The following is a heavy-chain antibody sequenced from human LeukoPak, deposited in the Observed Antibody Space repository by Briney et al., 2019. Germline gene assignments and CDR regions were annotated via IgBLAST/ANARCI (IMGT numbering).Heavy chain of an antibody. Sequence: GGSLRLSCTASGFTFSNYAMSWVRQAPGKGLEWVSTISGSDGSTYYADSVKGRFTISRDNSKNTLYQQMNSLRVEDTAIYYCAKGRGYCTGGSCYSDYWGQGTLVTVSS. V-gene: IGHV3-23*01. CDR2: ISGSDGST. CDR1: GFTFSNYA. CDR3: AKGRGYCTGGSCYSDY. J-gene: IGHJ4*02. D-gene: IGHD2-15*01.